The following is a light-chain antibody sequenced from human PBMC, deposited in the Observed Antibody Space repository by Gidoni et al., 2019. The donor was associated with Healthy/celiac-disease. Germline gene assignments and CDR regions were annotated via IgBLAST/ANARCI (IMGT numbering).Light chain of an antibody. J-gene: IGKJ4*01. CDR1: QRVSSY. CDR2: HAS. V-gene: IGKV3-11*01. Sequence: EIVLTPSPATLSLSPGESATLPCRASQRVSSYLAWSQQKPGQAPRLLIYHASNRATGIPARFSGSGFGTYFTLTISSLEPEDFAVYYCQQRSNWPPLTFGGGTKVEIK. CDR3: QQRSNWPPLT.